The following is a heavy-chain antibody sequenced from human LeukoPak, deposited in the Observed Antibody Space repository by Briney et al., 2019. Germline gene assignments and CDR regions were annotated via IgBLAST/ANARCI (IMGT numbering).Heavy chain of an antibody. CDR2: ISAYNGNT. J-gene: IGHJ4*02. D-gene: IGHD3-22*01. Sequence: SVKVSCKASGYTFTSYGISWVRQAPGQGLEWMGWISAYNGNTNYAQKLQGKVTMTTDTSTSTAYMELRSLRSDDTAVYYCGRYYDSSGYYQFDYWGQETLVTVSS. V-gene: IGHV1-18*01. CDR1: GYTFTSYG. CDR3: GRYYDSSGYYQFDY.